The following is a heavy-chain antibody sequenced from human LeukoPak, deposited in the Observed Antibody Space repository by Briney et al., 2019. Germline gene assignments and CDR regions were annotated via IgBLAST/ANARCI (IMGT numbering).Heavy chain of an antibody. D-gene: IGHD3-22*01. CDR3: ATRGVVIRVILVAFHQEAYYFAS. V-gene: IGHV3-23*01. J-gene: IGHJ4*02. Sequence: GGSLRLSCAVSGITLTNYGMRWVRQAPGKGLGWVAGISDRGGRTNYADSVEGRFTISRDNPKNTLYLQIKTLRAEDTAVYFCATRGVVIRVILVAFHQEAYYFASWGQGALVTVSS. CDR1: GITLTNYG. CDR2: ISDRGGRT.